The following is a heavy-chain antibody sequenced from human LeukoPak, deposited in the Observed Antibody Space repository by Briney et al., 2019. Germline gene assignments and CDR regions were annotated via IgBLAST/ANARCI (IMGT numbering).Heavy chain of an antibody. CDR2: MNPNTGNT. D-gene: IGHD3/OR15-3a*01. J-gene: IGHJ5*02. CDR3: ARMDGRARSNWFDP. Sequence: ASVKVSCKASGYTFTSFGINWVRQATGQGLEWMGWMNPNTGNTGYAQKFQGRVTMTRDTSISTTYMELSSLRSDDTAVYYCARMDGRARSNWFDPWGQGTLVTVSS. CDR1: GYTFTSFG. V-gene: IGHV1-8*01.